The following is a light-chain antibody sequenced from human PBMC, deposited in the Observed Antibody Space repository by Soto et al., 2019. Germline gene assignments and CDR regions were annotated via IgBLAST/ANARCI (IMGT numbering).Light chain of an antibody. CDR1: NSDVNY. CDR3: SSSTSSNTFV. V-gene: IGLV2-14*01. J-gene: IGLJ1*01. Sequence: QSALTQPASVSGAPGQSITISCTGTNSDVNYVSWHQQHPGKAPKLMIYEVINRSSGVSTRFSGSKSGNTASLTISGLQAEDEADYYCSSSTSSNTFVFGTGTKV. CDR2: EVI.